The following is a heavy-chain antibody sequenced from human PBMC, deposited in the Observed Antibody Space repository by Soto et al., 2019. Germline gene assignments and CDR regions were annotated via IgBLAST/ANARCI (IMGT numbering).Heavy chain of an antibody. Sequence: GASVKVSCKASGYTFTGYYMHWVRQAPGQGLEWMGWINPNSGGTNYAQKFQGWVTMTRDTSISTAYMELSRLRSDDTAVYYCASGAAVYCSGSYHYYYYGMDVWGQGTTVTVSS. CDR2: INPNSGGT. CDR1: GYTFTGYY. D-gene: IGHD3-10*01. CDR3: ASGAAVYCSGSYHYYYYGMDV. J-gene: IGHJ6*02. V-gene: IGHV1-2*04.